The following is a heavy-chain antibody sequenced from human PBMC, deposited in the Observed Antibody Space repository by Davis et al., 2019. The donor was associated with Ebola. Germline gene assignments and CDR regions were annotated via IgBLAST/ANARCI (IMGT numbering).Heavy chain of an antibody. CDR1: GFTFSSYW. CDR3: TSTYYYDSSGYYDY. V-gene: IGHV3-73*01. Sequence: GGSLRLSCAASGFTFSSYWMSWVRQASGKGLEWVGRIRSKANSYATAYAASVKGRFTISRDDSKNTAYLQMNSLKTEDTAVYYCTSTYYYDSSGYYDYWGQGTLVTVSS. J-gene: IGHJ4*02. D-gene: IGHD3-22*01. CDR2: IRSKANSYAT.